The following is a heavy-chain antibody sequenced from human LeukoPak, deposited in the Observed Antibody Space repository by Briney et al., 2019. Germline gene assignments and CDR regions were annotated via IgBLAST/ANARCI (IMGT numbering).Heavy chain of an antibody. D-gene: IGHD3-16*02. V-gene: IGHV1-69*06. J-gene: IGHJ4*02. CDR1: GGTFSSYA. Sequence: ASVKVSCKASGGTFSSYAISWVRQAPGQGLEWMGGIIPIFGTANYAQKFQGRVTITADKSTSTAYMELSSLRSEDTAVYYCASGRPYVWGSYRYSWQGFDYWGQGTLVTVSS. CDR3: ASGRPYVWGSYRYSWQGFDY. CDR2: IIPIFGTA.